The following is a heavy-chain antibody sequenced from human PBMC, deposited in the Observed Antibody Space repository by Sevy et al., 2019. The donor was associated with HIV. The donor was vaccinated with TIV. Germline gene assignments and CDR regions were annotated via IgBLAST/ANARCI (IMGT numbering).Heavy chain of an antibody. CDR3: ARPRANYVDHYFFYAMDV. D-gene: IGHD4-17*01. V-gene: IGHV3-30-3*01. CDR1: GFAFSNYYA. J-gene: IGHJ6*02. Sequence: GGSLRLSCAASGFAFSNYYAMHWVRQAPGKGLEWVALISYDGSDTYYADSVKGRFTVSRDNFKNTQFLQMNSLTTEGTAVYYCARPRANYVDHYFFYAMDVWGQGTTVTVSS. CDR2: ISYDGSDT.